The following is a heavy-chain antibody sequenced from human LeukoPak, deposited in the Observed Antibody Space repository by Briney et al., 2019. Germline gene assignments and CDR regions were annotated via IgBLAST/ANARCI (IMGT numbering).Heavy chain of an antibody. Sequence: GESLKISCKDSGYSFTGYWIGWVRQMPGKGLEWMGIIYPGDSDTRYSPSFQGQVTISADKSISTAYLQWSSLKASDTAMYYCARQQPFRTADYWGQGTLVTVSS. CDR2: IYPGDSDT. CDR1: GYSFTGYW. CDR3: ARQQPFRTADY. V-gene: IGHV5-51*01. J-gene: IGHJ4*02. D-gene: IGHD1-1*01.